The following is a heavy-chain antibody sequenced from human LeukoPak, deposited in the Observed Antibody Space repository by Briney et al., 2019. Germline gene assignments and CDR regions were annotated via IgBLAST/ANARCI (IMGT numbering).Heavy chain of an antibody. V-gene: IGHV3-11*04. CDR1: GFTVSSNY. J-gene: IGHJ6*02. D-gene: IGHD3-10*01. CDR2: ITSSGRTT. CDR3: ARDRAMVRGATRGYYYGMDV. Sequence: GGSLRLSCAASGFTVSSNYMSWVRQAPGKGLEWVSYITSSGRTTYYADSVKGRFTISRDNSKNTLYLQMNGLRAEDTAVYYCARDRAMVRGATRGYYYGMDVWGQGTTVTVSS.